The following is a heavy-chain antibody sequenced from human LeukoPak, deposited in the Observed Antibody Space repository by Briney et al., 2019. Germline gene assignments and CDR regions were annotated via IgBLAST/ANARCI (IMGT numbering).Heavy chain of an antibody. D-gene: IGHD3-10*01. J-gene: IGHJ5*02. CDR2: INPNSGGT. Sequence: ASVKVSCKASGYSSTNYGISWVRQAPGQGLEWMGWINPNSGGTNYAQKFQGRVTMTRDTSISTAYMELSRLRSDDTAVYYCARNMVRGVNGRNWFDPWGQGTLVTVSS. CDR3: ARNMVRGVNGRNWFDP. V-gene: IGHV1-2*02. CDR1: GYSSTNYG.